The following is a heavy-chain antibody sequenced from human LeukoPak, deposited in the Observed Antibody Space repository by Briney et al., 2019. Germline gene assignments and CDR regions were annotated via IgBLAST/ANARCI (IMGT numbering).Heavy chain of an antibody. CDR2: IRYDGSNK. CDR1: GFTFSSYA. V-gene: IGHV3-30*02. CDR3: AKDSYSSGWADY. Sequence: PGGSLRLSCAASGFTFSSYAMSWVRQAPGKGLEGVAFIRYDGSNKYYADSVKGRFTISRDNSKNTLYLQMNSLRAEDTAVYYCAKDSYSSGWADYWGQGTLVTVSS. J-gene: IGHJ4*02. D-gene: IGHD6-19*01.